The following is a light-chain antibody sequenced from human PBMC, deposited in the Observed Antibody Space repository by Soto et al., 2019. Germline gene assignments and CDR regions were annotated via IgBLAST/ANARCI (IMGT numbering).Light chain of an antibody. J-gene: IGLJ2*01. V-gene: IGLV1-47*01. CDR3: ATWDDSLQL. CDR1: SSNIGGNY. CDR2: RNN. Sequence: QSVLTQPPSASGTPGQRVTISCSGSSSNIGGNYVSWYQQFPGTAPKLLIYRNNERPSGVPDRFSGSKSDTSASLAISGLRSEDEAFYYCATWDDSLQLFGGGTKLTVL.